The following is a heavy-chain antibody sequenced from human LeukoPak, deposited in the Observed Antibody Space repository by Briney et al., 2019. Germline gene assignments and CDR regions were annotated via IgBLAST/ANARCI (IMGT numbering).Heavy chain of an antibody. V-gene: IGHV4-4*09. CDR3: ARIEAEDYYYMDV. CDR2: IYTSGST. J-gene: IGHJ6*03. CDR1: GGSISSYY. Sequence: PSETLSLTCTVSGGSISSYYWSWIRQPPGKGLEWLGYIYTSGSTNYNPSLKSRVTISVDTSKNQFSLKLSSVTAADTAVYYCARIEAEDYYYMDVWGKGTTVTVSS.